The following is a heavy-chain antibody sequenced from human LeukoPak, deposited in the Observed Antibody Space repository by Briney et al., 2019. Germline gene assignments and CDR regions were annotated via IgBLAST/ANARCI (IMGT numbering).Heavy chain of an antibody. Sequence: PGGSLRLSCAASGFTFSSYAMSWVRQAPGKGLEWVSAISGSGGSTYYADSVKGRFTISRDNSKNTLYLQMNSLRAEDTAVYYCAKDLYSGEGWLQLTGAFDIWGQGTMVTVSS. CDR2: ISGSGGST. V-gene: IGHV3-23*01. J-gene: IGHJ3*02. CDR3: AKDLYSGEGWLQLTGAFDI. D-gene: IGHD5-24*01. CDR1: GFTFSSYA.